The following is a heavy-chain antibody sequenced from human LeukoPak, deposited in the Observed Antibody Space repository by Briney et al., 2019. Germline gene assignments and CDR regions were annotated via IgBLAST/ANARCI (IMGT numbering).Heavy chain of an antibody. D-gene: IGHD2-15*01. V-gene: IGHV4-59*08. CDR2: VYHTGST. CDR1: GGSINSYY. Sequence: PSETLSLTCTVSGGSINSYYWSWIRQPPGKGLEWIGCVYHTGSTIYDPSLKSRVTISVDTSKNQLSLKLSSVTAADTAVYYCARHGCSGGSCFDYWGQGTLVTVSS. J-gene: IGHJ4*02. CDR3: ARHGCSGGSCFDY.